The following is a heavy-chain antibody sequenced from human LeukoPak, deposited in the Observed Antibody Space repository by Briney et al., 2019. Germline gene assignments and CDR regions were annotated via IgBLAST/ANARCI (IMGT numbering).Heavy chain of an antibody. CDR1: HGSITGFY. CDR2: VHFTGNA. CDR3: ARQGDTELDVFDS. Sequence: SETLSLTCNVSHGSITGFYWSWIRQPPGKGREWVGSVHFTGNAHYNPSLKRRITISVGSSRRQFSLRLTSVTVADTAIYYCARQGDTELDVFDSWGQGVLVTVSS. V-gene: IGHV4-59*08. J-gene: IGHJ4*02. D-gene: IGHD5-18*01.